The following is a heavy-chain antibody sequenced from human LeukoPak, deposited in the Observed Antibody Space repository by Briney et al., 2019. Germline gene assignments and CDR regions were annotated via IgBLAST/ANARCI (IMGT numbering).Heavy chain of an antibody. CDR1: GGSFSGYY. CDR3: ARTYSSSWFDY. Sequence: SETLSLTCAVYGGSFSGYYWSWIRQPPGKGLEWIGSIYYSGSTYYNPSLKSRVTISVDTSKNQFSLKLSSVTAADTAVYYCARTYSSSWFDYWGQGTLVTVSS. CDR2: IYYSGST. V-gene: IGHV4-34*01. D-gene: IGHD6-13*01. J-gene: IGHJ4*02.